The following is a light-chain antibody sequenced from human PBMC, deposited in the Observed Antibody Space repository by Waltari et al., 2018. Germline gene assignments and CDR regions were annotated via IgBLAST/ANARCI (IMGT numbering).Light chain of an antibody. V-gene: IGKV3-11*01. CDR1: PSVARL. CDR2: GAS. Sequence: SCKASPSVARLLVLSQPTPGPARRLVISGASNRGTSIPDSFSGSGSGTDFSLTISRLEPEDFAVYYCQHYVRLPVTFGRGTKVAIK. J-gene: IGKJ4*02. CDR3: QHYVRLPVT.